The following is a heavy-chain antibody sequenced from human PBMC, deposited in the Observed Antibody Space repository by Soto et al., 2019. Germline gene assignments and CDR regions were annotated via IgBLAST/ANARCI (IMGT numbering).Heavy chain of an antibody. D-gene: IGHD1-26*01. CDR2: INHSGST. CDR3: ARGRSKWRSFFFQGKDV. CDR1: GGSFSGYY. J-gene: IGHJ6*02. Sequence: VSVTCAGYGGSFSGYYWSWIRQPPGRGLEWIGEINHSGSTNYNPSLKSRVTISVDTSKNQFSLKLSSVTAADTAVYYCARGRSKWRSFFFQGKDVWGQGTPVPVSS. V-gene: IGHV4-34*01.